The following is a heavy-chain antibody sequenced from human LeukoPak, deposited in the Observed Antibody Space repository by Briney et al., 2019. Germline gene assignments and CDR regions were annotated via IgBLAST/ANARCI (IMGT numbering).Heavy chain of an antibody. J-gene: IGHJ6*02. Sequence: GASVKVSCKASGYTFTSYGISWVRQAPGQGLEWMGWISAYNGNTNYAQKLQGRVTITTDTSTSTAYMELRSLRSDDTAVYYCARIGAPKAAGVKYYYYGMDVWGQGTTVTVSS. V-gene: IGHV1-18*01. CDR2: ISAYNGNT. D-gene: IGHD6-13*01. CDR1: GYTFTSYG. CDR3: ARIGAPKAAGVKYYYYGMDV.